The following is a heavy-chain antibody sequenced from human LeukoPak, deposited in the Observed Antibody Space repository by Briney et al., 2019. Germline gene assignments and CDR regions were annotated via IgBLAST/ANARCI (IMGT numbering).Heavy chain of an antibody. V-gene: IGHV3-11*06. CDR1: GFTFSDYS. D-gene: IGHD3-22*01. CDR2: ISSSSSYT. Sequence: PGGSLRLSCAASGFTFSDYSMSWIRQAPGKGLEWVSYISSSSSYTNYGDSVKGRFTISRDNAKNSLYLQMNSLRAEDTAVYYCARDRHYYDRSGKRFDYWGQGTLVTVSS. CDR3: ARDRHYYDRSGKRFDY. J-gene: IGHJ4*02.